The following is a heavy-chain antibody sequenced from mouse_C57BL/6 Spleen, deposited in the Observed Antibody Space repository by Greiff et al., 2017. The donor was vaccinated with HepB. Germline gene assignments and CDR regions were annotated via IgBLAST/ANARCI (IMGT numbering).Heavy chain of an antibody. Sequence: EVKLVESGGGLVKPGGSLKLSCAASGFTFSDYGMHWVRQAPEKGLEWVAYISSDSSTINYADTVKGRFTISRDNAKNTLCLQMTSLRSEDTAMYYCARSSSYWYFDFWGTGTTVTVSS. CDR2: ISSDSSTI. CDR1: GFTFSDYG. CDR3: ARSSSYWYFDF. J-gene: IGHJ1*03. V-gene: IGHV5-17*01. D-gene: IGHD1-1*01.